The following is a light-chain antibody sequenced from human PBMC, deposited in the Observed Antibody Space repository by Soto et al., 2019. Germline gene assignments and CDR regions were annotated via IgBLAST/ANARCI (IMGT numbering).Light chain of an antibody. CDR3: QQASYFPFT. CDR2: SAS. J-gene: IGKJ3*01. Sequence: DIQMTQSPSFVSASVGDRVTITCRASQSVSNWLAWYQQRPGKAPKLLIHSASTLRSGVPARFSGSGCGTEFTLTIASLQPEDDATYYCQQASYFPFTFGPGTKVAI. V-gene: IGKV1-12*01. CDR1: QSVSNW.